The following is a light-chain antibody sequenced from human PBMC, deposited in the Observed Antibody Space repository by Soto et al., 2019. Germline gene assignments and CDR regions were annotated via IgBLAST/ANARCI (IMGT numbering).Light chain of an antibody. CDR1: QSVGNY. V-gene: IGKV3-11*01. Sequence: EIVLTQSPATLSLSPGERATLSCRASQSVGNYLAWFQHKPGQAPRLLIYDASNRATGIPARFSGSGSETDFTLTISSLEPEDFAVYYCQQYDNWPLTFGGGTKVDIK. J-gene: IGKJ4*01. CDR3: QQYDNWPLT. CDR2: DAS.